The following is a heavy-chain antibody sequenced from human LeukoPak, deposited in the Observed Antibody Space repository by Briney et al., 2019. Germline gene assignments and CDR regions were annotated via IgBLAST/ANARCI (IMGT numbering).Heavy chain of an antibody. CDR3: ATDGLRGDYYDSSDSNAFDI. J-gene: IGHJ3*02. CDR2: ISAYNGNT. V-gene: IGHV1-18*01. D-gene: IGHD3-22*01. CDR1: GYTFTSYG. Sequence: GASVKVSCKASGYTFTSYGISWVRQAPGQGLEWMGWISAYNGNTNYAQKFQGRVTMTEDTSTDTAYMELSSLRSEDTAVYYCATDGLRGDYYDSSDSNAFDIWGQGTMVTVSS.